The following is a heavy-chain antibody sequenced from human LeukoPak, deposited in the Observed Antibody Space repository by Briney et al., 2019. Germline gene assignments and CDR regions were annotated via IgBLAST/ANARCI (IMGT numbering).Heavy chain of an antibody. CDR2: MNPNSGNT. J-gene: IGHJ4*02. CDR1: GYTFTSYD. D-gene: IGHD6-13*01. CDR3: ARGSSGYSSSWYNY. Sequence: ASVKVSCKASGYTFTSYDINWVRQATGQGLEWMGWMNPNSGNTGYAQKFQGRVTLTRNTSISTAYMELSSLRSDDTAVYYCARGSSGYSSSWYNYWGQGTLVTVSS. V-gene: IGHV1-8*01.